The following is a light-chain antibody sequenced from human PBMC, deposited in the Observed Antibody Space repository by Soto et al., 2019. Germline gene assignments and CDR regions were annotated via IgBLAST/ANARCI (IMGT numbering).Light chain of an antibody. J-gene: IGKJ2*01. CDR3: QQSNSYPYT. CDR1: KSISSY. Sequence: DIRMTQSPSSLSASVGDRVNITCRASKSISSYLNWYQHKPGTAPKRLIYAAYRLQSGVPSRFTGSGSRTDFTLTISRLQPEDFATYFCQQSNSYPYTFGQGTRLEIK. V-gene: IGKV1-39*01. CDR2: AAY.